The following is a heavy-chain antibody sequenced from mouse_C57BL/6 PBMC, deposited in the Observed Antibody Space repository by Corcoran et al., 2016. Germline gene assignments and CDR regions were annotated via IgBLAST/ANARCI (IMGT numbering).Heavy chain of an antibody. J-gene: IGHJ2*01. CDR2: INPNNGGT. CDR3: ARSRDGSPYYFDY. D-gene: IGHD3-3*01. V-gene: IGHV1-26*01. CDR1: GYTFTEYY. Sequence: EVQLQQSGPELVKPGASVKISCKASGYTFTEYYMNWVKQGHGKSLEWIGDINPNNGGTSYNQKIKGKATLTVDKSSSTAYMELRSLTSEDSAVYYCARSRDGSPYYFDYWGQGTTLTVSS.